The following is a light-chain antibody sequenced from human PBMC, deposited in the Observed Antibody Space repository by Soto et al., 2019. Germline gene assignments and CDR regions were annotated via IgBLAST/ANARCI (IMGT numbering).Light chain of an antibody. V-gene: IGKV1-27*01. CDR3: QQYYTTPQA. J-gene: IGKJ1*01. CDR1: QTISSW. Sequence: IHLTQSPSSLSASVGERVTMTCRASQTISSWLAWYQQKPGKAPKLLIFWASTRESGVPDRFSGSGSETDFTLTISSLQAEDVAVYYCQQYYTTPQAFGQGTKVDI. CDR2: WAS.